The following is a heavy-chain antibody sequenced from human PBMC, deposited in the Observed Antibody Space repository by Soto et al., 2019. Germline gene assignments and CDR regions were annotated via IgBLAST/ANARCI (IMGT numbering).Heavy chain of an antibody. V-gene: IGHV1-8*01. J-gene: IGHJ4*02. Sequence: QVQLVQSGAEVKKPGASVKVSCKASGYTFTSYDINWVRQATGQGLEWMGWMNPNSGNTGYAQKFQGRVTMTRNTSISKSYMERSSLRSEDTAVYYCARLPEGIAVAGTYYWGQGTLVTVSS. D-gene: IGHD6-19*01. CDR2: MNPNSGNT. CDR1: GYTFTSYD. CDR3: ARLPEGIAVAGTYY.